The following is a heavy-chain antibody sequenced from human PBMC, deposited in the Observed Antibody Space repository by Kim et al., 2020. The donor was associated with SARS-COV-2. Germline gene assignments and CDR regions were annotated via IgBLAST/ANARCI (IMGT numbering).Heavy chain of an antibody. V-gene: IGHV1-69*01. D-gene: IGHD4-17*01. CDR3: ARDYGGFYYFDY. J-gene: IGHJ4*02. Sequence: NYAQKFQGRVTITADESTSTAYMELSSLGSEDTAVYYCARDYGGFYYFDYWGQGTLVTVSS.